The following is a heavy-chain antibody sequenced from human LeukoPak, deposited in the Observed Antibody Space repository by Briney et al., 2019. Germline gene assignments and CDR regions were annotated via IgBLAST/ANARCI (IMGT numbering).Heavy chain of an antibody. J-gene: IGHJ5*02. D-gene: IGHD3-10*01. CDR2: IIPNFGTA. CDR3: AGAVNLTPGGLSMVRGVINWFDP. Sequence: GASVKVSCKASGGTFSSYAISWVRQAPGQGLEWMGGIIPNFGTANYAQKFQGRVTITADESTSTAYMELSSLRTEDMAVYYCAGAVNLTPGGLSMVRGVINWFDPWGQGTLVTVSS. CDR1: GGTFSSYA. V-gene: IGHV1-69*13.